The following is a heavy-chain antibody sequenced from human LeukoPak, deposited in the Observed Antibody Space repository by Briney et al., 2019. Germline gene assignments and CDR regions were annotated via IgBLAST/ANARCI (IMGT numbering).Heavy chain of an antibody. D-gene: IGHD3-3*01. CDR1: GGTFSSYA. CDR3: ASTWWELWDFWSEGYFQH. V-gene: IGHV1-69*05. CDR2: IIPIFGTA. Sequence: SVKVSCKASGGTFSSYAISWVRQAPGQGLEWMGRIIPIFGTANYAQKFQGRVTITTDESTSTAYMELSSLRSEDTAVYYCASTWWELWDFWSEGYFQHWGQGTLVTVSS. J-gene: IGHJ1*01.